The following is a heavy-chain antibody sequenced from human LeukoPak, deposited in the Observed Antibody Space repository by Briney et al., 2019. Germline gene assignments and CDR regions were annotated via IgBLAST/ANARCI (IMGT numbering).Heavy chain of an antibody. J-gene: IGHJ4*02. Sequence: ASVKVSCKASGYTFTSYGISWVRQAPGQGLEWMGWISAYNGNTNYAQKLQGRVTMTTDTSTSTAYMELRSLRSDDTAVYYCARDYRRYSYGPIDYWGQGTLVTVSS. CDR2: ISAYNGNT. D-gene: IGHD5-18*01. CDR1: GYTFTSYG. CDR3: ARDYRRYSYGPIDY. V-gene: IGHV1-18*01.